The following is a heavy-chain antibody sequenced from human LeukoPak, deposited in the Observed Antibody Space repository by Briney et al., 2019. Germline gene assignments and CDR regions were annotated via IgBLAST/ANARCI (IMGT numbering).Heavy chain of an antibody. V-gene: IGHV3-30-3*01. J-gene: IGHJ4*02. CDR1: GFTFSSYA. Sequence: GGSLRLSCAASGFTFSSYAMHLVRQAPGKGLEWVAVISYDGSNKYYADSVKGRFTISRDNSKNTLYLQMNSLRAEDTAVYYCARGGVVGAPTYVDYWGQGTLVTVSS. CDR2: ISYDGSNK. D-gene: IGHD1-26*01. CDR3: ARGGVVGAPTYVDY.